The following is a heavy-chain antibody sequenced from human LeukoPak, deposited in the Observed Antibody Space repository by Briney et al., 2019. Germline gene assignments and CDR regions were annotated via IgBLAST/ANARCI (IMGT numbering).Heavy chain of an antibody. Sequence: SETLSLTCTVSGGSISSYYWSWIRQPAGKGLEWIGRIYTSGSTNYNPSLKSRVTISVDTSKNQFSLKLSSVTAADTAVYYCARVSPPDKYDSSGYSLSPPHFDYWGQGTLVTVSS. CDR1: GGSISSYY. CDR2: IYTSGST. CDR3: ARVSPPDKYDSSGYSLSPPHFDY. V-gene: IGHV4-4*07. J-gene: IGHJ4*02. D-gene: IGHD3-22*01.